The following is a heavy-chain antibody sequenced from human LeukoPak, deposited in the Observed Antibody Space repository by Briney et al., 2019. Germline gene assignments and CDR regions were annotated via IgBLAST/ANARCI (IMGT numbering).Heavy chain of an antibody. Sequence: GASVKVSCKASGYTFTGYYTHWVRQAPGQGLEWMGIINPSGGSTSYAQKFQGRVTMTRDTSTSTVYMELSSLRSEDTAVYYCARGGRNSLYYDSSGLPGIDYWGQGTLVTVSS. CDR3: ARGGRNSLYYDSSGLPGIDY. CDR1: GYTFTGYY. D-gene: IGHD3-22*01. J-gene: IGHJ4*02. CDR2: INPSGGST. V-gene: IGHV1-46*01.